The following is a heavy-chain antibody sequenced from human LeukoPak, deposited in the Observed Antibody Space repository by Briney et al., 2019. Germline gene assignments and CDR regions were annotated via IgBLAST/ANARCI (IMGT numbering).Heavy chain of an antibody. CDR1: GYTFTGYY. Sequence: ASVKVSCKASGYTFTGYYIYWVRQAPGQGLEWMGRNNPNSGDTNYAQKFQGRVTMTRDTSISTAYMELSRLRSDDTAVYYCAKDFSYGDYSDYWGQGTLVTVSS. J-gene: IGHJ4*02. D-gene: IGHD4-17*01. CDR2: NNPNSGDT. V-gene: IGHV1-2*06. CDR3: AKDFSYGDYSDY.